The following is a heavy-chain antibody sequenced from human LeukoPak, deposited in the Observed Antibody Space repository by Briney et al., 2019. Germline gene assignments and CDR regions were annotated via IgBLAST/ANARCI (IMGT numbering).Heavy chain of an antibody. CDR1: GGSISSYS. CDR3: ARHLGIAVAGTELDY. Sequence: PSETLSLTCTVSGGSISSYSWSWIRQPPGKGLEWIGYIYYSGSTNYNPSLKSRVTISVDTSKNQFSLKLSSVTAADTAVYYCARHLGIAVAGTELDYWGQGTLVTVSS. V-gene: IGHV4-59*08. J-gene: IGHJ4*02. D-gene: IGHD6-19*01. CDR2: IYYSGST.